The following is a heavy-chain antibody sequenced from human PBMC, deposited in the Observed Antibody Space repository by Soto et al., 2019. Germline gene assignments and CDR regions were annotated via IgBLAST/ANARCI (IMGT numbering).Heavy chain of an antibody. J-gene: IGHJ4*02. CDR3: AKERDNGADRYYFDD. V-gene: IGHV3-23*01. Sequence: EVQLLESGGILVHPGGSLRLSCAASGFTFSSYAMTWVRQAPGKGLEWVSAISGRGDSTYYADSVKDRFTISRDQSKNTLYLQMHSLRAEDTAVYFCAKERDNGADRYYFDDWGQGTVVTVSS. CDR2: ISGRGDST. D-gene: IGHD2-8*01. CDR1: GFTFSSYA.